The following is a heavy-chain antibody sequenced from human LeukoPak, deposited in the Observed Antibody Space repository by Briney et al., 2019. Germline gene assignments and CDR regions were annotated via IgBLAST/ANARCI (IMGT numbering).Heavy chain of an antibody. CDR3: ARGRYYYDSSGYYSRHFDY. CDR2: IYYSGST. V-gene: IGHV4-59*12. J-gene: IGHJ4*02. CDR1: GGSISSYY. D-gene: IGHD3-22*01. Sequence: SETLSLTCTVSGGSISSYYWSWIRQPPGKGLEWIGYIYYSGSTNYNPSLKSRVTISLDTSKNQFSLKLSSVTAADTAVYYCARGRYYYDSSGYYSRHFDYWGQGTLVTVSS.